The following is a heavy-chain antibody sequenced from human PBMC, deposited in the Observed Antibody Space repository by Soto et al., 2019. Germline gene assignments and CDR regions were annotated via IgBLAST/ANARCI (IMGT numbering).Heavy chain of an antibody. D-gene: IGHD4-17*01. CDR1: VFTFDDFA. V-gene: IGHV3-43D*04. CDR2: VNWGGDTT. Sequence: LRLSCAASVFTFDDFAMCWVRQVPGKGLEWISLVNWGGDTTFYAESVKGRLIISRDNSKNSVYLQMNSLRSEDGAVYYCAKGATVTTHYQYEGMDVWGQRTTVAVFS. J-gene: IGHJ6*02. CDR3: AKGATVTTHYQYEGMDV.